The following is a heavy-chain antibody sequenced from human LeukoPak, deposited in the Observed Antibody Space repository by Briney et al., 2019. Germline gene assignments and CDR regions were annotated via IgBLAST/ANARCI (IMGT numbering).Heavy chain of an antibody. Sequence: ASVKVSCKASGYTVTSYGISWGRQAPGQGLEWVGWISAYNGNTNYAQKLQGRVTMTTDTSTSTAYMELRNLRSDDTAVYYCARDRIVVPSYYYYGMDVWGQGTTVTVSS. CDR2: ISAYNGNT. CDR1: GYTVTSYG. J-gene: IGHJ6*02. V-gene: IGHV1-18*01. CDR3: ARDRIVVPSYYYYGMDV. D-gene: IGHD2-15*01.